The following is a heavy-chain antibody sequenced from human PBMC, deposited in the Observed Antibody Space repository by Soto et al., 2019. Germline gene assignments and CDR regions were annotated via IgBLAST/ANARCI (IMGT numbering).Heavy chain of an antibody. Sequence: LRLSCAASGFTFSSYAMHWVRQAPGKGLEWVAVIWYDGSNKYYADSVKGRFTISRDNSKNTLYLQMNSLRAEDTAVYYCSVTVSSSWYFDYWGQGTLVTVSS. J-gene: IGHJ4*02. CDR1: GFTFSSYA. D-gene: IGHD6-13*01. CDR3: SVTVSSSWYFDY. CDR2: IWYDGSNK. V-gene: IGHV3-33*08.